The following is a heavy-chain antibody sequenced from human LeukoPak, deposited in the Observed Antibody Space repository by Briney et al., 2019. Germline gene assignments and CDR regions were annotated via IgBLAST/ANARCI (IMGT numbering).Heavy chain of an antibody. CDR3: ARGGWEYCSSTSCYYGGWFDP. CDR2: INHSGST. CDR1: GGSFSGYY. J-gene: IGHJ5*02. D-gene: IGHD2-2*01. V-gene: IGHV4-34*01. Sequence: SETLSLTCAVYGGSFSGYYWSWIRQPPGKGLEWIGEINHSGSTNYNPSLKSRVTISVDTSKNQLSLKLSSVTAADTAVYYCARGGWEYCSSTSCYYGGWFDPWGQGTLVTVSS.